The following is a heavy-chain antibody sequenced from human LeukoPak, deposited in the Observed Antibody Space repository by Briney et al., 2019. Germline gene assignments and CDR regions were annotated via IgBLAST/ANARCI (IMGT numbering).Heavy chain of an antibody. CDR3: AGGRGGGFDY. V-gene: IGHV4-30-4*01. Sequence: SQTLSLTCTVSGGSISSGDYYWSWIRQPPGKGLEWIGYIYYSGSTYYNPSLKSRVTISVDTSKNQFSLKLSSVTAADTAVYWGAGGRGGGFDYWGQGTLVTVSS. CDR1: GGSISSGDYY. CDR2: IYYSGST. J-gene: IGHJ4*02. D-gene: IGHD3-16*01.